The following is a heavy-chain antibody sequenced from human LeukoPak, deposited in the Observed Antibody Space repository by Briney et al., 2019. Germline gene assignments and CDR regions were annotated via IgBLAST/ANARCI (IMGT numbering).Heavy chain of an antibody. V-gene: IGHV4-59*12. D-gene: IGHD3-10*01. Sequence: SETLSLTCTVSGGSISSYYWSWIRQPPGKGLEWIEYIYYSGSTNYNPSLKSRVTISVDTSKNQFSLKLTSVTAADTAVYFCAMTTLLLWFGGGAFDIWGQGTMVTASS. CDR2: IYYSGST. CDR3: AMTTLLLWFGGGAFDI. J-gene: IGHJ3*02. CDR1: GGSISSYY.